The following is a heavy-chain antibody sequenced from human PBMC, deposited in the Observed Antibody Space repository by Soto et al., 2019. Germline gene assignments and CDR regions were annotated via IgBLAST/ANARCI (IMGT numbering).Heavy chain of an antibody. V-gene: IGHV3-23*01. Sequence: GGSLRLSCAASGFTFSSYSMSWVRQAPGKGLEWVSAISGSGGASYYADSVKGRFTISRDNSKNTVYLQMNSLRAEDTAVYFCADAYCSSTSCRAEYLQHWGQGTLVTVSS. CDR3: ADAYCSSTSCRAEYLQH. J-gene: IGHJ1*01. CDR1: GFTFSSYS. D-gene: IGHD2-2*01. CDR2: ISGSGGAS.